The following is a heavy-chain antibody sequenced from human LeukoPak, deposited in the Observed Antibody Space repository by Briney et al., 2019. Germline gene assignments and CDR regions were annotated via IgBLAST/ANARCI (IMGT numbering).Heavy chain of an antibody. Sequence: GGSLRLSCAASGFTFSSYAMGWVRQAPGEGLGLVSSISGSGGSTYYADSVKGRFTISRDNSKNTLYLQMNSLRAEDTAVYYCAKVEHYYGSGSYYLDYWGQGTLVTVSS. CDR2: ISGSGGST. CDR1: GFTFSSYA. CDR3: AKVEHYYGSGSYYLDY. J-gene: IGHJ4*02. V-gene: IGHV3-23*01. D-gene: IGHD3-10*01.